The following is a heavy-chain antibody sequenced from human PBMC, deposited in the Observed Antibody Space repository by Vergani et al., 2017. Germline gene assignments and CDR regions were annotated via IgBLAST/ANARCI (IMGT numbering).Heavy chain of an antibody. V-gene: IGHV5-51*03. CDR3: ARCRVSYGLFYYFDY. J-gene: IGHJ4*02. CDR1: GYSFTSYW. D-gene: IGHD5-18*01. CDR2: IYPGDSDT. Sequence: EVQLVQSGAEVKKPGESLQISCKGSGYSFTSYWIGWVRQMPGKGLEWMGIIYPGDSDTRYSPSFQGQVTISADKSISTAYLQWSSLKASDTAMYYCARCRVSYGLFYYFDYWGQGTLVTVSS.